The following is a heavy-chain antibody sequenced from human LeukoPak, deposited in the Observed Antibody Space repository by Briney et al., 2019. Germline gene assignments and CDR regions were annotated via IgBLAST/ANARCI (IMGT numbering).Heavy chain of an antibody. CDR1: GFTFSSYG. J-gene: IGHJ4*02. Sequence: GGSLRLSCAASGFTFSSYGMHWVRQAPGKGLEWVAVIWYDGSNKYYADSVKGRFTISRDNSKNTLYLQMNSLRAEDTAVYYCARGFDWPQPFDYWGQGTLVTVPS. CDR2: IWYDGSNK. V-gene: IGHV3-33*01. CDR3: ARGFDWPQPFDY. D-gene: IGHD3-9*01.